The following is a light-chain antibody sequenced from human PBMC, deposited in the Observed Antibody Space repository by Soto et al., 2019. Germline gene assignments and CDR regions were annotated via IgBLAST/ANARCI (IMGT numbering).Light chain of an antibody. CDR1: KNDIGVYDF. Sequence: QSALTQPPSASGSPGQSVTISCTGTKNDIGVYDFVSWYQHHPGKAPRLIIYEVVQRPSGVPDRFSGSKSGNTASLTVSGLQAADEGDYYCSSYSTTSTLVFGSGTKVTVL. CDR3: SSYSTTSTLV. CDR2: EVV. J-gene: IGLJ1*01. V-gene: IGLV2-8*01.